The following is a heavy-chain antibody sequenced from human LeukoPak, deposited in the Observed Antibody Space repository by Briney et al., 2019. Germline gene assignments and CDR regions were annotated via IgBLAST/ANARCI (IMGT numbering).Heavy chain of an antibody. Sequence: GASVKVSCKASGYTFTGYYMHWVRRAPGQGLEWMGWINPNSGGTNYAQKFQGRVTMTRDTSISTAYMELSRLRSDDTAVYYCARDSPVGATSPLDYWGQGTLVTVSS. V-gene: IGHV1-2*02. CDR2: INPNSGGT. D-gene: IGHD1-26*01. CDR3: ARDSPVGATSPLDY. CDR1: GYTFTGYY. J-gene: IGHJ4*02.